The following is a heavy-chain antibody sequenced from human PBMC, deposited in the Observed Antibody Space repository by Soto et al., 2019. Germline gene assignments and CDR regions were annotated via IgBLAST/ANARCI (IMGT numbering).Heavy chain of an antibody. J-gene: IGHJ6*02. CDR1: GFTFSDCS. CDR3: ATVGYCSSTSCQTRYYYYGMDV. CDR2: ISRSGSDI. D-gene: IGHD2-2*03. Sequence: GGSLRLSCAASGFTFSDCSMNWVRQAPGKGLEWVSYISRSGSDIYYADSVKGRFTISRDNAKNSLFLQMNSLRAEDTAVYYCATVGYCSSTSCQTRYYYYGMDVWGQGTTVTVSS. V-gene: IGHV3-11*01.